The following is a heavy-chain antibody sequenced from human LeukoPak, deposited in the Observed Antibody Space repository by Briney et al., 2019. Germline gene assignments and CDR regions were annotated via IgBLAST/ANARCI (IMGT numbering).Heavy chain of an antibody. J-gene: IGHJ4*02. V-gene: IGHV3-23*01. CDR1: GFTFSSYA. CDR3: AKDQGYSGYANDY. CDR2: ISGSGGST. D-gene: IGHD5-12*01. Sequence: GGSLRLSCAASGFTFSSYAMSWVRQAPGKGLKWVSAISGSGGSTYYADSVKGRFTISRDNSKNTLYLQMNSLRAEDTAVYYCAKDQGYSGYANDYWGQGTLVTVSS.